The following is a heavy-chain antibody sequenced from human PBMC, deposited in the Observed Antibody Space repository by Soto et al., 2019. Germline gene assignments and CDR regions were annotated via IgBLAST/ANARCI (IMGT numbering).Heavy chain of an antibody. CDR3: ARETYYYYGMDV. Sequence: QVQLVESGGGVVQPGRSLRLSCAASGFTFSSYGMHWVRQAPGKGLEWVAVIRYDGSNKYYADSVKGRFTISRDNSKNTLYLQMNSLRAEDTAVYYCARETYYYYGMDVWGQGTTVTVSS. J-gene: IGHJ6*02. V-gene: IGHV3-33*01. CDR1: GFTFSSYG. CDR2: IRYDGSNK.